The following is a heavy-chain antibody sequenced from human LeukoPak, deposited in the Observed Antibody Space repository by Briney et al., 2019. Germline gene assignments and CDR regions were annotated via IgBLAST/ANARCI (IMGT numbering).Heavy chain of an antibody. CDR1: GYTFTSYA. J-gene: IGHJ4*02. V-gene: IGHV7-4-1*02. Sequence: ASVKVSCKASGYTFTSYAMNWVRQAPGQGLEWMGWINTNTGNPTYAQGFTGRFVFSLDTSVSTAYLQISSLKAEDTAVYYCARVPCSGGSCYFDYWGQGTPVTVSS. D-gene: IGHD2-15*01. CDR2: INTNTGNP. CDR3: ARVPCSGGSCYFDY.